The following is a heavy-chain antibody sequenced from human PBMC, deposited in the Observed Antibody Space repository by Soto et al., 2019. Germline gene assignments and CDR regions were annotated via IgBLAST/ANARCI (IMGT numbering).Heavy chain of an antibody. CDR2: IIPILGIA. V-gene: IGHV1-69*02. J-gene: IGHJ4*02. D-gene: IGHD6-13*01. CDR1: GGTFSSYT. Sequence: QVQLVQSGAEVKKPGSSVKVSCKASGGTFSSYTISWVRQAPGQGLEWMGRIIPILGIANYAQKFQGRVTITADKSTSTAYMELSSLRSEDTAVYYCASGLRYSSSWYYGGQGTLVTVSS. CDR3: ASGLRYSSSWYY.